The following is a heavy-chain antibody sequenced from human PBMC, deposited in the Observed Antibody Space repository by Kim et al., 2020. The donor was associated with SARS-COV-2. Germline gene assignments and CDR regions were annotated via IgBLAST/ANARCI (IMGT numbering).Heavy chain of an antibody. CDR2: IIPIFGTA. CDR1: GGTFSSYA. Sequence: SVKVSCKASGGTFSSYAISWVRQAPGQGLEWMGGIIPIFGTANYAQKFQGRVTITADESTSTAYMELSSLRSEDTAVYYCAREGTRKPYDWFDPWGQGTLVTVSS. CDR3: AREGTRKPYDWFDP. D-gene: IGHD1-1*01. V-gene: IGHV1-69*13. J-gene: IGHJ5*02.